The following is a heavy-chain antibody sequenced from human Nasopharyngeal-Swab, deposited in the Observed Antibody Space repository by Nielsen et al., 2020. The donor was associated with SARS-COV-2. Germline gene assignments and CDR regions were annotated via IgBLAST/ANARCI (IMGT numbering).Heavy chain of an antibody. J-gene: IGHJ5*02. D-gene: IGHD3-3*01. V-gene: IGHV1-3*01. CDR3: AAGMEWTPAFDP. Sequence: ASVKVSCKASGYTFTSYAMHWVRQAPGQRLEWMGWINAGNGNTKYSQKFQGRVTITRDTSASTAYMELSSLRSEDTAVYYCAAGMEWTPAFDPWGQGTLVTVSS. CDR1: GYTFTSYA. CDR2: INAGNGNT.